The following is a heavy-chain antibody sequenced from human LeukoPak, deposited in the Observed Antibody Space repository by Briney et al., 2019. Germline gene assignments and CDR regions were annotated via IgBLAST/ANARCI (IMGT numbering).Heavy chain of an antibody. CDR2: IYYSGST. CDR1: GGSIRSSTDY. CDR3: ARCIRGYSSGWYYFDY. D-gene: IGHD6-19*01. J-gene: IGHJ4*02. V-gene: IGHV4-39*07. Sequence: ASETLSLTCTVSGGSIRSSTDYWGWIRQPAGKELEWIGSIYYSGSTYYNPSLKSRVTISVDTSKNQFSVKLSSVTAADTAVYYCARCIRGYSSGWYYFDYWGQGTLITVSS.